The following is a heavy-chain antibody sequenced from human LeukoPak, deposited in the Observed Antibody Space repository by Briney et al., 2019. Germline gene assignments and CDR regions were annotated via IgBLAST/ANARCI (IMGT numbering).Heavy chain of an antibody. CDR3: ARESCSGGSCYLDY. D-gene: IGHD2-15*01. CDR2: IYTSGST. Sequence: PSETLSLTCTVSGGSISSSSYYWSWIRQPAGKGLEWIGRIYTSGSTNYNPSLKSRVTISVDMSKNQFSLKLSSVTAADTAVYYCARESCSGGSCYLDYWGQGTLVTVSS. CDR1: GGSISSSSYY. V-gene: IGHV4-61*02. J-gene: IGHJ4*02.